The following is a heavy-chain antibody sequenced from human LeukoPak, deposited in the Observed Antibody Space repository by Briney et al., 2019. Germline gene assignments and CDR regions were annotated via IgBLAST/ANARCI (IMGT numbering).Heavy chain of an antibody. V-gene: IGHV3-21*01. CDR3: ARLHIQLWPHYYMDV. CDR1: GFPFSSYS. D-gene: IGHD5-18*01. Sequence: GSLKLSCAASGFPFSSYSMNWVRQAPGKGLEWVSSISSSSSYIYYADSVKGRFTISRDNAKNSLYLQMNSLRAEDTAVYYCARLHIQLWPHYYMDVWGKGTTVTISS. J-gene: IGHJ6*03. CDR2: ISSSSSYI.